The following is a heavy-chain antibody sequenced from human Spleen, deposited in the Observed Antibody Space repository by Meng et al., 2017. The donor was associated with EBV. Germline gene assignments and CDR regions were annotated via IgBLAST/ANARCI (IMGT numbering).Heavy chain of an antibody. V-gene: IGHV4-34*01. CDR3: ATWWGKGYY. Sequence: QVESQQWGAGPLKPSETLSLTCDVYGGPFDGYSWTGIRQPPGKGLEWIGEINHSGNTNYNPSLKSRVTISVDTSKRQFSLKLTSMTAADTAVYYCATWWGKGYYWGQETLVTVSS. CDR2: INHSGNT. D-gene: IGHD2-8*02. J-gene: IGHJ4*02. CDR1: GGPFDGYS.